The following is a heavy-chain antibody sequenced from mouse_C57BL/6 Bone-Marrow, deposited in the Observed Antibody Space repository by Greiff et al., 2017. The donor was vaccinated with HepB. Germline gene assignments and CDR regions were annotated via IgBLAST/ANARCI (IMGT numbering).Heavy chain of an antibody. V-gene: IGHV3-6*01. D-gene: IGHD1-1*01. CDR3: ARDDGSSYWYFDV. CDR2: ISYDGSN. CDR1: GYSITSGYY. J-gene: IGHJ1*03. Sequence: EVKLLESGPGLVKPSQSLSLTCSVTGYSITSGYYWNWIRQFPGNKLEWMGYISYDGSNNYNPSLKNRISITRDTSKNQFFLKLNSVTTEDTATYYCARDDGSSYWYFDVWGTGTTVTVSS.